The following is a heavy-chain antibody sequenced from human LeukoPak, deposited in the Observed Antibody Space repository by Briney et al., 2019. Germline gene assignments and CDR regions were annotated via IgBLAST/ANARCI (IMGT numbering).Heavy chain of an antibody. Sequence: SETLSLTCTVSGGSISSSSYYWGWIRRPPGKGLEWIGSIYYSGSTYYNPSLKSRVTISVDTSKNQFSLKLSSVTAADTAVYYCARRLLRIAAADYWGQGTLVTVSS. V-gene: IGHV4-39*01. CDR3: ARRLLRIAAADY. J-gene: IGHJ4*02. CDR1: GGSISSSSYY. CDR2: IYYSGST. D-gene: IGHD6-13*01.